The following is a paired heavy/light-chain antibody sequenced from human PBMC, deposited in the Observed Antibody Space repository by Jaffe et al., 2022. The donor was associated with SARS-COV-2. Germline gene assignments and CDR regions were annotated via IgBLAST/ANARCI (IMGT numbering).Light chain of an antibody. Sequence: NFMLTQPHSMSESPGKTITISCTGSNGNIASNYVHWYQQRPGSAPTTLIYENQQRPSGVPDRFSGSIDRFSNSASLTISGLKTEDEADYYCQSYDGSNWVFGGGTMLTVL. CDR3: QSYDGSNWV. CDR2: ENQ. CDR1: NGNIASNY. J-gene: IGLJ3*02. V-gene: IGLV6-57*02.
Heavy chain of an antibody. CDR2: INTNTGDP. V-gene: IGHV7-4-1*02. CDR1: GYIFNTYS. J-gene: IGHJ1*01. CDR3: ATPTRGHSNNYYVV. Sequence: QVQLVQSESELKKSGASVRVSCKASGYIFNTYSINWVRQAPGQGLEWMGWINTNTGDPTYAQVLTGRLVFSLDTSVSTAYLQISSLKAEDTAVYYCATPTRGHSNNYYVVWGQGTLVSVS. D-gene: IGHD3-22*01.